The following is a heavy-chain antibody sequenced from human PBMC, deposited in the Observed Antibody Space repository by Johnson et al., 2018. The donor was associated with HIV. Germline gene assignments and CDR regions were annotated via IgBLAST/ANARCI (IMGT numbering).Heavy chain of an antibody. J-gene: IGHJ3*02. CDR2: IKSKTDGGTT. CDR3: ARDREYGLAWGWAFDI. CDR1: GFTFSNAW. D-gene: IGHD6-19*01. V-gene: IGHV3-15*01. Sequence: VQLVESGGGLVKPGGSLRLSCAASGFTFSNAWMSWVRQAPGKGLEWVGRIKSKTDGGTTDYAAPVKGRFTISRDDSKNTLYLQTNSLRAEDTAVYYCARDREYGLAWGWAFDIWGQGTMVTVSS.